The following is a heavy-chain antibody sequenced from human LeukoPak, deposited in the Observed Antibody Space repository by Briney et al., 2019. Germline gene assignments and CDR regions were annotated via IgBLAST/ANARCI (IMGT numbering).Heavy chain of an antibody. CDR2: ISSSSSYI. CDR1: GFTFSSYS. Sequence: GGSLRLSCAASGFTFSSYSMNWVRQAPGKGLEWVSSISSSSSYIYYADSVKGRFTISRDNAKNSLYLQMNSLRAEDTAVYYCAREGSGGGYHFDYWGQGTLVTVSS. D-gene: IGHD5-12*01. V-gene: IGHV3-21*01. J-gene: IGHJ4*02. CDR3: AREGSGGGYHFDY.